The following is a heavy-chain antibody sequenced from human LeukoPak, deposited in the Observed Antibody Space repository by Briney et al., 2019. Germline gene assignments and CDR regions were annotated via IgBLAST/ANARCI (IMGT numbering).Heavy chain of an antibody. Sequence: GGSLRLSCAASGFTFSSYSRNWVRQAPGKGLEWVSSISSSSSYIYYADSVKGRFTISRDNAKNSLYLQMNSLRAEDTAVYYCARGGVVVTDTLNDYWGQGTLVTVSS. CDR2: ISSSSSYI. CDR3: ARGGVVVTDTLNDY. CDR1: GFTFSSYS. D-gene: IGHD2-21*02. V-gene: IGHV3-21*01. J-gene: IGHJ4*02.